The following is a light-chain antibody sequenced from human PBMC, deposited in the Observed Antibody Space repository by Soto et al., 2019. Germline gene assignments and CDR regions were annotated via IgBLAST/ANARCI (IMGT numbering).Light chain of an antibody. CDR3: CSYAGSSTHYV. J-gene: IGLJ1*01. CDR2: EVS. V-gene: IGLV2-23*02. CDR1: SSDVGSYNL. Sequence: QSALTQPASVPGSPGQSITISCTGTSSDVGSYNLVSWYQQHPGKAPKLMIYEVSKRPSGVSNRFSGSKSGNTASLTISGLQAEDEADYYCCSYAGSSTHYVFGTGTKVTVL.